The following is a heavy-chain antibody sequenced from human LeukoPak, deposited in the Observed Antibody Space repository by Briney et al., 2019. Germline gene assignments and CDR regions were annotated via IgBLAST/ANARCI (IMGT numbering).Heavy chain of an antibody. CDR1: GFTFSSYS. D-gene: IGHD2-15*01. CDR3: ARDRACSGGSCYYPFDY. Sequence: GGSLILSCAASGFTFSSYSMNWVRQAPGKGLEWVSSISSSSSYIYYADSVKGRFTISRDNAKNSLYLQMNSLRAEDTAVYYCARDRACSGGSCYYPFDYWGQGTLVTVSS. V-gene: IGHV3-21*01. CDR2: ISSSSSYI. J-gene: IGHJ4*02.